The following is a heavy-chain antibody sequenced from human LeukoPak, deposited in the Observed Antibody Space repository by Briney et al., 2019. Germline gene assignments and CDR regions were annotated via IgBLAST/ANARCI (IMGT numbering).Heavy chain of an antibody. D-gene: IGHD3-22*01. CDR3: AKWGYYDSSGYPTLFDY. Sequence: GGSLRLSCEVSGFMFNKYWMSWVRQAPGKGLEWVSAISGSGGSTYYADSVKGRFTISRDNSKNTLYLQMNSLRAEDTAVYYCAKWGYYDSSGYPTLFDYWGQGTLVTVSS. J-gene: IGHJ4*02. CDR1: GFMFNKYW. CDR2: ISGSGGST. V-gene: IGHV3-23*01.